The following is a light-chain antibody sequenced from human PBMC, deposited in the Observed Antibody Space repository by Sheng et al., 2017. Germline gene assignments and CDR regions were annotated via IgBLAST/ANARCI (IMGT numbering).Light chain of an antibody. V-gene: IGKV3-15*01. CDR1: QSVSSN. J-gene: IGKJ2*03. CDR2: GAS. Sequence: EIVMTQSPVTLSVSPGERATLSCRASQSVSSNLAWYQQKPGQAPRLLIYGASTRATGIPNRFSGSGSETEFTLTISSLQSEDFAVYYCQQYDKWPSFGQGTKVEIK. CDR3: QQYDKWPS.